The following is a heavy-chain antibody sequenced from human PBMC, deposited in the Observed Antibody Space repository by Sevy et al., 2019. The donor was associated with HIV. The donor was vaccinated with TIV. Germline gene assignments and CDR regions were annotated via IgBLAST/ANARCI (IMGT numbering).Heavy chain of an antibody. J-gene: IGHJ3*02. Sequence: GGSLTLSCAASGFAFSDYYMSWIRHAPGKGLEWLSYISETGDIINYADSVKGRFTISRDNAKNSVFLQVNRLRAEDTAMYYCARDDSFDMWGQGTMVTVSS. CDR3: ARDDSFDM. CDR2: ISETGDII. V-gene: IGHV3-11*01. CDR1: GFAFSDYY.